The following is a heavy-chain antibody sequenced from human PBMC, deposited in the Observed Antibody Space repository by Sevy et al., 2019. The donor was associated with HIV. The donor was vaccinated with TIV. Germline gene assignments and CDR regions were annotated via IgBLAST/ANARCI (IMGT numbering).Heavy chain of an antibody. V-gene: IGHV3-15*01. CDR3: TTKRDFWSGYQYFDY. D-gene: IGHD3-3*01. J-gene: IGHJ4*02. Sequence: GGSLRLSCAASEFSFSNAWMNWVRQAPGKGLEWVGRIKSKSDGGTTDYSAPVKGRLTISRDDSKNTLYLQMNSLKTEDTAVYYCTTKRDFWSGYQYFDYWGQGTLVTVSS. CDR1: EFSFSNAW. CDR2: IKSKSDGGTT.